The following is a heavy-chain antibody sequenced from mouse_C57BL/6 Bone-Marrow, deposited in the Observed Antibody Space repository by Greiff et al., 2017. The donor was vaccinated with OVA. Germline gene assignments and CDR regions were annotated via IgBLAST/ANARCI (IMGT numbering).Heavy chain of an antibody. CDR2: ISSGGDYI. CDR1: GFTFSSYA. J-gene: IGHJ4*01. V-gene: IGHV5-9-1*02. CDR3: TRDVTTVVEDAMDY. D-gene: IGHD1-1*01. Sequence: EVKLVESGEGLVKPGGSLKLSCAASGFTFSSYAMSWVRQTPEKRLEWVAYISSGGDYIYYADTVTSRFTISRDNARNTLYLQMSSLKSEDTAMYYCTRDVTTVVEDAMDYWGQGTSVTVSS.